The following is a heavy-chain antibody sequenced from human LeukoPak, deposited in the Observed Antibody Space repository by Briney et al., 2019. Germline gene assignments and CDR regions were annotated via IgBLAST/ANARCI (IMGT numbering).Heavy chain of an antibody. CDR1: GGSFSGYY. J-gene: IGHJ4*02. CDR3: ARMKMRELRANCAY. D-gene: IGHD1-26*01. V-gene: IGHV4-34*01. Sequence: SETLSLTCAVYGGSFSGYYWSWIRQPPGKGLEWIGEINHSGSTNHNPSLKSRVTISVDTSKNQFSLKLSSVTAAHTAVYYCARMKMRELRANCAYWGQRPLVTVSS. CDR2: INHSGST.